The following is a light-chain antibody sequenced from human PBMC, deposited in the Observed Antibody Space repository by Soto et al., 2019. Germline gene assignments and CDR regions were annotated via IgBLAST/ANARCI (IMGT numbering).Light chain of an antibody. CDR3: SSYTSSSTLL. J-gene: IGLJ1*01. Sequence: QSVLTQPASVSGSPGQSITISCTGTSSDVGGYNYVSWYQQHPGKAPKLMIYDVSNQPSGVSNRFSGSKSGNTASLTISGLQAEDEADYYCSSYTSSSTLLFGTGTKVTVL. CDR1: SSDVGGYNY. V-gene: IGLV2-14*01. CDR2: DVS.